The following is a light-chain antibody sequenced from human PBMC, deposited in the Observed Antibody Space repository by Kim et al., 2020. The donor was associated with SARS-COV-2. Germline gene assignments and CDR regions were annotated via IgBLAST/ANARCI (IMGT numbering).Light chain of an antibody. CDR1: QSVSNN. V-gene: IGKV3-15*01. J-gene: IGKJ2*01. CDR2: GAS. Sequence: EVLMTQFPATLSGSPGDGATLSCRASQSVSNNLAWYQQKPGQAPRLLIYGASTRATGTPVRFSGSGSGTEFTLTISSLQSEDFAVYYCQQYDNWPSYTFGQGTKLEI. CDR3: QQYDNWPSYT.